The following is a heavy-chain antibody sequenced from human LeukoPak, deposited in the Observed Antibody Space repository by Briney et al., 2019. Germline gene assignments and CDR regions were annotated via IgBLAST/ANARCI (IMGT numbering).Heavy chain of an antibody. CDR2: VYYSGNT. V-gene: IGHV4-39*07. CDR1: GGSISSSNYY. Sequence: SETLSLTCTVSGGSISSSNYYWGWIRQPPGKGLECIGSVYYSGNTYYNPSLKSRVTISVDTSKNQFSLKLSSVTAADTAVYSCARDLTSGYYGSFGRLNWFDPWGQGTLVTVSS. D-gene: IGHD3-10*01. J-gene: IGHJ5*02. CDR3: ARDLTSGYYGSFGRLNWFDP.